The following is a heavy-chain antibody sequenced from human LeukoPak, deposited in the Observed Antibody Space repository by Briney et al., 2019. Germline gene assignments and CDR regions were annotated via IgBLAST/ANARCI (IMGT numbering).Heavy chain of an antibody. CDR2: IIPILGIA. CDR1: GDTFSGYT. D-gene: IGHD1-26*01. J-gene: IGHJ4*02. CDR3: ARGSFPDVGALLFDY. Sequence: SVKVSCKASGDTFSGYTISWVRQAPGQGLERMGRIIPILGIANYAQKFQGRVTITADKSTSTAYMELSSLRSEDTAVYYCARGSFPDVGALLFDYWGQGTLVTVSS. V-gene: IGHV1-69*02.